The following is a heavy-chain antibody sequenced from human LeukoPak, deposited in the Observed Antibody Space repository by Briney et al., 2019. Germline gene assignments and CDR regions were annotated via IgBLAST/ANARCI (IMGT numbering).Heavy chain of an antibody. CDR3: ARGDRNYVDY. J-gene: IGHJ4*02. V-gene: IGHV4-34*01. CDR1: GGSFSGYY. D-gene: IGHD1-14*01. CDR2: INHSGST. Sequence: PSETLSLTCAVYGGSFSGYYWSWIRQPPGKGLEWIGEINHSGSTNYNPSLKSRVTISVDTPKNQFSLKLSSVTAADTAVYYCARGDRNYVDYWGQGTLVTVSS.